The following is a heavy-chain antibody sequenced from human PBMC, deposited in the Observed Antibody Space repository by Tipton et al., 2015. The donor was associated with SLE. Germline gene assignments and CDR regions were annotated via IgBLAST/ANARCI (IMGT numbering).Heavy chain of an antibody. V-gene: IGHV3-74*01. Sequence: SLRLSCAASGFTFSNYYMYWVRQAPGKGLVWVARINGDGSDRNYVDSVKGRFTISRDNAKNTLYLEMKILRAEDTAVYYCASLYYDSGSGSLDYWVQGSLVIVS. D-gene: IGHD3-3*01. CDR3: ASLYYDSGSGSLDY. J-gene: IGHJ4*02. CDR1: GFTFSNYY. CDR2: INGDGSDR.